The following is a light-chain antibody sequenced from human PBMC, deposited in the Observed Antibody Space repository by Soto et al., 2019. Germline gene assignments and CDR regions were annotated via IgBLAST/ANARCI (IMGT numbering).Light chain of an antibody. Sequence: ILMTQSAATLPVFPAQAGTLSCRASRNVSSKLSWYGQKPGQAPRLIXNGASTRATGGQARLSGWGSGREFTLTLSSLQSEEFAVYYCQQYHNWPPITFGQGTRLEIK. CDR3: QQYHNWPPIT. J-gene: IGKJ5*01. CDR1: RNVSSK. CDR2: GAS. V-gene: IGKV3-15*01.